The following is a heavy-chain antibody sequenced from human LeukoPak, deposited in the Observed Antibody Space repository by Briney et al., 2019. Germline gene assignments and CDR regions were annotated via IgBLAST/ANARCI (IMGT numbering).Heavy chain of an antibody. CDR2: ISSSGSTI. J-gene: IGHJ4*02. V-gene: IGHV3-48*03. CDR3: ARDDILTGYPTPFDY. D-gene: IGHD3-9*01. CDR1: GFTFSSYE. Sequence: GGSLRLSCAASGFTFSSYEMHWVRQAPGKGLEWVSYISSSGSTIYYADSVKGRFTISRDNAKNSLYLQMNSLRAEDTAVYYCARDDILTGYPTPFDYWGQGTLVTVSS.